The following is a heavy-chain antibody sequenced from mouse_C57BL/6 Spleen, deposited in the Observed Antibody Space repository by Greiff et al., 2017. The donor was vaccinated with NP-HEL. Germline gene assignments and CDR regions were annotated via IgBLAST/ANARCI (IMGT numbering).Heavy chain of an antibody. CDR3: ARRMPVRDPYAMDY. CDR1: GFTFSSYG. J-gene: IGHJ4*01. CDR2: ISSGGSYT. V-gene: IGHV5-6*01. Sequence: EVQVVESGGDLVKPGGSLKLSCAASGFTFSSYGMSWVRQTPDKRLEWVATISSGGSYTYYPDSVKGRFTISRDNAKNTLYLQMSSLKSEDTAMYYCARRMPVRDPYAMDYWGQGTSVTVSS.